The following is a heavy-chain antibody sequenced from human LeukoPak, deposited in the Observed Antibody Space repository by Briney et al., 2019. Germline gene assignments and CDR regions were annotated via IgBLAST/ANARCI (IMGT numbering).Heavy chain of an antibody. CDR3: ARAQMGTPTDC. Sequence: GGSLRLSCAASGFTLSDYAMYWVRQAPGKGQVWVSRFTADGSSTIYADSVMGRFTVSRDIAKNTLYLQMYSLRAEDTAVYYCARAQMGTPTDCWGQGTLVTVPS. CDR1: GFTLSDYA. J-gene: IGHJ4*02. V-gene: IGHV3-74*01. D-gene: IGHD1-14*01. CDR2: FTADGSST.